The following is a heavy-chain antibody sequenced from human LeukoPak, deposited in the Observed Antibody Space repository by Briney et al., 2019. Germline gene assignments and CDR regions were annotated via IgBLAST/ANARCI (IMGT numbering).Heavy chain of an antibody. V-gene: IGHV3-21*01. Sequence: GGSLRLSCAAPGFTFSSYSMNWVRQAPGKGLEWVSSISSSSSYIYYADSVKGRFTISRDNAKNSLYLQMNSLRAEDTAVYYCARGRGELLSYNWFDPWGQGTLVTVSS. D-gene: IGHD1-26*01. CDR2: ISSSSSYI. CDR3: ARGRGELLSYNWFDP. J-gene: IGHJ5*02. CDR1: GFTFSSYS.